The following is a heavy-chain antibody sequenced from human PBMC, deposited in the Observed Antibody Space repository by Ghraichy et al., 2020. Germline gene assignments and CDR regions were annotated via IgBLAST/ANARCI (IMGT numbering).Heavy chain of an antibody. Sequence: ASVKVSCKASGYPFTGYYIHWVRQAPGQGLEWMGWINPRSGNTNYAQKFQGRVTMTRDTSISTAYMELRRLRSDDTAVYYCARDRVRPTYYFDSSASDSWGQGTLVTVSS. CDR1: GYPFTGYY. D-gene: IGHD3-22*01. J-gene: IGHJ4*02. CDR2: INPRSGNT. V-gene: IGHV1-2*02. CDR3: ARDRVRPTYYFDSSASDS.